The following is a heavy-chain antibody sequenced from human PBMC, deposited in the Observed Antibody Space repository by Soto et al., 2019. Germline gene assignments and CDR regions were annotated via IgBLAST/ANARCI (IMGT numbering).Heavy chain of an antibody. CDR1: GYTFTSYA. CDR3: ARDRGFLVGATIYDY. J-gene: IGHJ4*02. V-gene: IGHV1-3*01. Sequence: ASVKVSCKASGYTFTSYAMHWVRQAPGQRLEWMGWINAGNGNTKYSQKFQGRVTITRDTSASTAYMELSSLRSEDTAVYYCARDRGFLVGATIYDYWGQGTLVTVSS. D-gene: IGHD1-26*01. CDR2: INAGNGNT.